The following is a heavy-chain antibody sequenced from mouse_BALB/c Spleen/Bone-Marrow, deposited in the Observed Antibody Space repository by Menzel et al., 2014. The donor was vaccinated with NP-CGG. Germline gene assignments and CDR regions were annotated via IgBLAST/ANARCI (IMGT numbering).Heavy chain of an antibody. Sequence: EVQLQQSGPEPVKPGTSVMMSCKASGYTFTDYYMMWVRQSHGKSLEWIGHINPNTDGTYYNQKFKGKATLTVDKSSSPAYMQLNSQTSEDSAVYYCARSRYFDNWGQGTTLTVSS. D-gene: IGHD3-3*01. V-gene: IGHV1-26*01. CDR3: ARSRYFDN. J-gene: IGHJ2*01. CDR2: INPNTDGT. CDR1: GYTFTDYY.